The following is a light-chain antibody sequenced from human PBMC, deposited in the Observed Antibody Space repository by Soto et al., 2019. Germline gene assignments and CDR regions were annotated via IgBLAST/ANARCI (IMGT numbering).Light chain of an antibody. CDR1: SSDLGAYNS. V-gene: IGLV2-14*03. CDR3: SSYTNTSTPVV. CDR2: DVS. J-gene: IGLJ2*01. Sequence: QSVLTQPASVSGSPGQSITISCTGTSSDLGAYNSVSWFQQHPGKAPKLMIFDVSDRPSGISNRFSGSKSGNTASLTISGLQADDEADYYCSSYTNTSTPVVFGGGTKVTVL.